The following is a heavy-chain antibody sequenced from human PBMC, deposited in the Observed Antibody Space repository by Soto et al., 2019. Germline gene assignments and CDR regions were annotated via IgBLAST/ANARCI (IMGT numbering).Heavy chain of an antibody. V-gene: IGHV3-48*03. CDR1: GFTFRSYE. CDR2: ISADGSGT. CDR3: ARESEDLTSNFDY. J-gene: IGHJ4*02. Sequence: GGSLRLSCAASGFTFRSYEMHWVRQPPGKGLQWISYISADGSGTYYADSVRGRFTISRDNARNSLYLEMNSLRAEDTAVYYCARESEDLTSNFDYWGQGTLVTV.